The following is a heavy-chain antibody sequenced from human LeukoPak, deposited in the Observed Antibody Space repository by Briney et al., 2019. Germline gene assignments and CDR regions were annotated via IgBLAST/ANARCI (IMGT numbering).Heavy chain of an antibody. CDR2: ISSSSSYI. V-gene: IGHV3-21*01. Sequence: PGGSLRLSCAASGFTFSSYAMSWVRQAPGKGLEWVSSISSSSSYIYYADSVKGRFTISRDNAKNSLYLQMNSLRAEDTAVYYCAGDCGGDCYADYWGQGTLVTVSS. CDR1: GFTFSSYA. CDR3: AGDCGGDCYADY. D-gene: IGHD2-21*01. J-gene: IGHJ4*02.